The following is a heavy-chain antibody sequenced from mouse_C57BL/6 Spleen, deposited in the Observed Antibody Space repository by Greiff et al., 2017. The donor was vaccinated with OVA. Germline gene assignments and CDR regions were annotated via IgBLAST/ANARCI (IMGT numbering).Heavy chain of an antibody. CDR1: GYTFTSYD. CDR2: IYPRDGST. V-gene: IGHV1-85*01. D-gene: IGHD2-4*01. Sequence: QVHVKQSGPELVKPGASVKLSCKASGYTFTSYDINWVKQRPGQGLEWIGWIYPRDGSTKYNEKFKGKATLTVDTSSSTAYMELHSLTSEDSAVYFCATGGLYYDYDGGFDYWGQGTTLTVSS. J-gene: IGHJ2*01. CDR3: ATGGLYYDYDGGFDY.